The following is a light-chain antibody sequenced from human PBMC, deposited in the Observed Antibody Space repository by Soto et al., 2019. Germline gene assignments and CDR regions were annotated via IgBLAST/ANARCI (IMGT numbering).Light chain of an antibody. CDR3: MQATQSHWT. J-gene: IGKJ1*01. Sequence: DIVMTQTPLSSPVTLGQAASISCRSSQSLLHSDGNTYLSWFQQRPGQPPRLLICKVSDRFSGVPDRFSGSGAGTDFTLTISRVEAEDVGIYYCMQATQSHWTFGQGTKVDIK. V-gene: IGKV2-24*01. CDR1: QSLLHSDGNTY. CDR2: KVS.